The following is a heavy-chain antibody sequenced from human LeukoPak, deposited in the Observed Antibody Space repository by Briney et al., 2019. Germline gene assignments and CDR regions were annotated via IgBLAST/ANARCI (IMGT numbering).Heavy chain of an antibody. D-gene: IGHD6-19*01. J-gene: IGHJ4*02. Sequence: SETLSLTCTVVGGSVTGGPHFWNWIRQPPGKGLEWLGYIYYTGSTNYNPSLKSRVTISLVTSNTQFSLKLSSVTAAEAAVYSCARDLWLWGQGTLVTVSS. CDR2: IYYTGST. V-gene: IGHV4-61*01. CDR1: GGSVTGGPHF. CDR3: ARDLWL.